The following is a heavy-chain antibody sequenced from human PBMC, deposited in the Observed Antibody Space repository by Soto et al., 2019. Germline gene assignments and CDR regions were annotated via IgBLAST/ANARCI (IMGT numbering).Heavy chain of an antibody. CDR1: GGSISSYY. D-gene: IGHD4-17*01. Sequence: ETLSLTCTVSGGSISSYYWSWIRQPPGKGLEWIGSIYYSGSTYYNPSLKSRVTISVDTSKNQFSPKLSSVTAADTAVYYCARDYGGNSGYYYGMDVWGQGTTVTVSS. J-gene: IGHJ6*02. CDR3: ARDYGGNSGYYYGMDV. CDR2: IYYSGST. V-gene: IGHV4-39*02.